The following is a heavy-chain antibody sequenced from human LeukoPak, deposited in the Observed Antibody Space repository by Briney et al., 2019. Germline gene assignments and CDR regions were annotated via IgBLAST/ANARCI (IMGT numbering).Heavy chain of an antibody. CDR1: GFTFSTYA. CDR2: ISGSGDST. V-gene: IGHV3-23*01. Sequence: PGGSLGLSCAASGFTFSTYAMSWVRQAPGKGLDWVSGISGSGDSTYYADSVKGRFTISRDNSKNTLYLQMNSLRAEDTALYYCAKGNIAELPAAPYYWGQGTLVTVSS. CDR3: AKGNIAELPAAPYY. D-gene: IGHD2-2*01. J-gene: IGHJ4*02.